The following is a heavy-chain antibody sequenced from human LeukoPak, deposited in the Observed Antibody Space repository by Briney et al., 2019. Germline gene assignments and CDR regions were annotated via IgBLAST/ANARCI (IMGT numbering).Heavy chain of an antibody. Sequence: SETLSLTCAVYGGSFSGYYWSWIRQPPGKGLEWIGEINHSGSTNYNPSLKSRVTISLDTSKNQFPLKLSSVTAADTAVYYCARAIEVSWFDPWGQGTLVTVSS. J-gene: IGHJ5*02. V-gene: IGHV4-34*01. D-gene: IGHD3-22*01. CDR1: GGSFSGYY. CDR3: ARAIEVSWFDP. CDR2: INHSGST.